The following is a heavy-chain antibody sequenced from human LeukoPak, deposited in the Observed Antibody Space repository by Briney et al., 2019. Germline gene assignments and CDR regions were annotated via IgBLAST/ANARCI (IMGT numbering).Heavy chain of an antibody. D-gene: IGHD3-16*01. Sequence: SETLSLTCTVSGDSISGYSWSWIRQSPGKGLEWIGYIYYSGSTNYNPSLKSRVTISVDTSKNQFSLKLTSVTAADTAVYYCARGRSASGYFHFWGQGTLVTVSS. CDR1: GDSISGYS. CDR2: IYYSGST. J-gene: IGHJ4*02. CDR3: ARGRSASGYFHF. V-gene: IGHV4-59*08.